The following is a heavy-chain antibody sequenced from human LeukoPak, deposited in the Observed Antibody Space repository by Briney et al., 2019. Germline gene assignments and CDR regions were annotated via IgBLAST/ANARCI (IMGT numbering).Heavy chain of an antibody. J-gene: IGHJ5*02. D-gene: IGHD6-19*01. CDR3: ARELAVAGNHWFDP. CDR2: ISAYNGNT. CDR1: GYTFTSYG. Sequence: GASVKVSCKASGYTFTSYGISWVRQAPGQGLEWMGWISAYNGNTNYAQKLQGRVTMTTDTSTSTAYMEPRSLRSDDTAVYYCARELAVAGNHWFDPWGQGTLVTVSS. V-gene: IGHV1-18*01.